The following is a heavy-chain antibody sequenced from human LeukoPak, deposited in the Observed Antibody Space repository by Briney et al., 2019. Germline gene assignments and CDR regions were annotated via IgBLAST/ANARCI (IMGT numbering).Heavy chain of an antibody. D-gene: IGHD6-6*01. CDR2: IIPIFGAR. CDR1: GGSFSTYA. V-gene: IGHV1-69*13. CDR3: ARGPLFTGNSSWFTAFDI. Sequence: ASVKVSCKASGGSFSTYAMNWVRQAPGQGLEWMGGIIPIFGARNYARKFQGRVTITADESTSTAYMELRAYMELSSLRSEDTAVYYCARGPLFTGNSSWFTAFDIWGQGTMVTVSS. J-gene: IGHJ3*02.